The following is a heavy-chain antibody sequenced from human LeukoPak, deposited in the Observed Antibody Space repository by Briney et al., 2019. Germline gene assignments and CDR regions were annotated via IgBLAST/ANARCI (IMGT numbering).Heavy chain of an antibody. CDR3: ARRGPVVVAATSLGWFDP. CDR2: IYYTGST. Sequence: PSETLSLTCTVSGGSISSNSYYWGWIRQPPGKGLEWIGSIYYTGSTYYNPSLKSRVTISVDTSKNQFSLKLRSVTAADTAVYYCARRGPVVVAATSLGWFDPWGQGTLVTVSS. D-gene: IGHD2-15*01. CDR1: GGSISSNSYY. V-gene: IGHV4-39*01. J-gene: IGHJ5*02.